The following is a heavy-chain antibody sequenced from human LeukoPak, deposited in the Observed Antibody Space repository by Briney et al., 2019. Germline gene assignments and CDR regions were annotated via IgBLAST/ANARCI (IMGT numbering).Heavy chain of an antibody. V-gene: IGHV4-59*01. Sequence: PSETLSLTCTVSGGSISSYYWSWIRQPPGKGLGWIGYIDYSGSTNYNPSLKSRVTISVDTSKNQFSLKLSSVTAADTAVYYCARVGDGYNLPYGMDVWGQGTTVTVSS. CDR1: GGSISSYY. J-gene: IGHJ6*02. D-gene: IGHD5-24*01. CDR3: ARVGDGYNLPYGMDV. CDR2: IDYSGST.